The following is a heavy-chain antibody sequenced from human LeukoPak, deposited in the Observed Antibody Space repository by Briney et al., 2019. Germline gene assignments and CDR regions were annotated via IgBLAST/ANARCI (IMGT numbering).Heavy chain of an antibody. CDR2: ISYDGSNK. V-gene: IGHV3-30*18. D-gene: IGHD3-9*01. CDR3: AKVPLRYFDWSFDY. Sequence: GGSLRLSCAASGFTFSSYGMHWVRQAPGKGLEWVAVISYDGSNKYYADSVKGRFTISRDNSKNTLYLQMNSLRAEDTAVYYCAKVPLRYFDWSFDYWGQGTLVTVSS. J-gene: IGHJ4*02. CDR1: GFTFSSYG.